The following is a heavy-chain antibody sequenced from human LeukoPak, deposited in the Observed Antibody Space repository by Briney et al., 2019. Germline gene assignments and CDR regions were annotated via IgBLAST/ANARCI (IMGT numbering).Heavy chain of an antibody. J-gene: IGHJ4*02. V-gene: IGHV1-2*02. D-gene: IGHD2-2*02. CDR1: GYTFTGQYY. CDR3: AREDIYTSLSLDY. CDR2: INPKSGDT. Sequence: DSVEVSCKASGYTFTGQYYIHWVRQAPGQGLEWMGWINPKSGDTNYAQKFQGRVTMARDTSISTAYMELTRLRYDDTAVYYCAREDIYTSLSLDYWGQGTLVTVSS.